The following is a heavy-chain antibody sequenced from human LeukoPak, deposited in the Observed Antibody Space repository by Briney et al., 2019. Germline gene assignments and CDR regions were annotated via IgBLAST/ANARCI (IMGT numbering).Heavy chain of an antibody. J-gene: IGHJ4*02. CDR1: GFTFSSYA. V-gene: IGHV3-30*04. Sequence: GRSLRLSCAASGFTFSSYAMHWVRQAPGKGLEWVAVISYDGSNKYYADSVKGRFTISRDNSKNTLYLQMNSLRAEDTAVYYCARDDDRSGYLEYWGQGTLVTVSS. D-gene: IGHD3-22*01. CDR3: ARDDDRSGYLEY. CDR2: ISYDGSNK.